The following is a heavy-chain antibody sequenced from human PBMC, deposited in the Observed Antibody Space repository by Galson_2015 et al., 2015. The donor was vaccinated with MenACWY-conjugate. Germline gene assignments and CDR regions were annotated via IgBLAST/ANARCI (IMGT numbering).Heavy chain of an antibody. CDR3: VHIVITYGGLSGDDAFDV. Sequence: PALVKPTQPLTLTRTFSGFSLTTSGVGVGWIRQPPGKALEWLALIYWDNDKRYSPSLRTRLAITKDTSRNQVVFTMANMDPVDTATYYCVHIVITYGGLSGDDAFDVWGLGTVVTVSS. J-gene: IGHJ3*01. D-gene: IGHD3-16*01. CDR1: GFSLTTSGVG. V-gene: IGHV2-5*02. CDR2: IYWDNDK.